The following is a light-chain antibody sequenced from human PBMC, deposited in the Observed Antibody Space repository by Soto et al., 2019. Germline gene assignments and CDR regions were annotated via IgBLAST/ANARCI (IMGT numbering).Light chain of an antibody. CDR3: TSYAGSNIWV. J-gene: IGLJ3*02. CDR1: SSDVGAYNY. CDR2: EVS. Sequence: QSALTQPPSASGSPGQSVTISCTGTSSDVGAYNYVSWYQQYPGKAPKLMIYEVSKRPSGVPDRFSGSKSGKTASLTVPGLQPEDEADYYCTSYAGSNIWVFGGGTKVTVL. V-gene: IGLV2-8*01.